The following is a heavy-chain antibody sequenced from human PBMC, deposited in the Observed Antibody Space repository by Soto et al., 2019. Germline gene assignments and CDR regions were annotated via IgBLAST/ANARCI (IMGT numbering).Heavy chain of an antibody. D-gene: IGHD3-3*01. Sequence: GGSLRLSCAASGFTFSSYAIHWVRQAPGKGLEWVAVISYDGTNKYYADSVKGRFTISRDNSKNTLYLQMNSLRAEDTAMYYCARSTGVVIFFLMDVWGQGTTVTVSS. V-gene: IGHV3-30-3*01. CDR3: ARSTGVVIFFLMDV. J-gene: IGHJ6*02. CDR1: GFTFSSYA. CDR2: ISYDGTNK.